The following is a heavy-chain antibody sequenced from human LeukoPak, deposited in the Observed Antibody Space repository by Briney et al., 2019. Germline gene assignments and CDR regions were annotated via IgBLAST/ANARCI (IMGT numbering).Heavy chain of an antibody. CDR1: GGTFSSYA. CDR2: IISIFGTA. J-gene: IGHJ4*02. D-gene: IGHD2-2*01. V-gene: IGHV1-69*13. Sequence: GASVKVSCKASGGTFSSYAISWVRQAPGQGLEWMGGIISIFGTANYAQKFQGRVTITADESTSTAYMELSSLRSGDTAVYYCARVCSSTSCPPYNWGQGTLVTVSS. CDR3: ARVCSSTSCPPYN.